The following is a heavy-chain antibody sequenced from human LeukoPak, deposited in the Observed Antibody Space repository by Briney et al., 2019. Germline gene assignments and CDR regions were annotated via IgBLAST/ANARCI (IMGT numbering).Heavy chain of an antibody. CDR3: AEDQWMVSNDAFDI. J-gene: IGHJ3*02. V-gene: IGHV3-23*01. D-gene: IGHD6-19*01. CDR2: ISGSGGST. Sequence: GGSLRLSCAAPGFTFSCYAMSWVRKAPGKGLEWVSAISGSGGSTYYADSVKGRFTISRDNSKNTLYLQMNSLRAEDTAVYYCAEDQWMVSNDAFDIWGQGTMVTVSS. CDR1: GFTFSCYA.